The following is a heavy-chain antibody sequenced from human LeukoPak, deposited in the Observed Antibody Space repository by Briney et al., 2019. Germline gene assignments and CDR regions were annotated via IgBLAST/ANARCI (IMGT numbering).Heavy chain of an antibody. D-gene: IGHD6-19*01. CDR2: ICRDGGST. V-gene: IGHV3-43*02. Sequence: GEALRLSCAASGFTFDDYAMHWVRPAPGKGLEWVSLICRDGGSTYYADSVKGRFTISRDNRKNYLYLQMNSLRTEDTALYYCAKGTESQTSIAVAGPDFDYWGQGTLVTVSS. J-gene: IGHJ4*02. CDR3: AKGTESQTSIAVAGPDFDY. CDR1: GFTFDDYA.